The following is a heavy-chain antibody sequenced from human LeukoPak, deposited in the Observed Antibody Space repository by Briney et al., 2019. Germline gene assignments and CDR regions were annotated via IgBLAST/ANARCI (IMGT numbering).Heavy chain of an antibody. J-gene: IGHJ4*02. CDR3: AVPGEATIPN. V-gene: IGHV3-48*01. CDR1: GFTFSTYS. CDR2: ISSSSGTI. D-gene: IGHD5-24*01. Sequence: GGSLRLSCAASGFTFSTYSMNWVRQAPGKGLEWVSYISSSSGTIFYADSVKGRFTISRDNAKNSLYLQMNSLRAEDTAVYYCAVPGEATIPNWGQGTLVTVSS.